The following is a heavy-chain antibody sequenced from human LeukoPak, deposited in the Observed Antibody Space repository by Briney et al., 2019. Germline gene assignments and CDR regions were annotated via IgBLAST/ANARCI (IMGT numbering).Heavy chain of an antibody. CDR3: AKKAYGSGYSGWYFDL. CDR2: ISYDGSNK. D-gene: IGHD3-10*01. V-gene: IGHV3-30*18. J-gene: IGHJ2*01. Sequence: PGGSLRLSCAASGFTFSSYGMHWVRQAPGKGLEWVAVISYDGSNKYYADSVKGRFTISRDNSKNTLYLQMNSLRAEDTAVYYCAKKAYGSGYSGWYFDLWCRGTLVTVSS. CDR1: GFTFSSYG.